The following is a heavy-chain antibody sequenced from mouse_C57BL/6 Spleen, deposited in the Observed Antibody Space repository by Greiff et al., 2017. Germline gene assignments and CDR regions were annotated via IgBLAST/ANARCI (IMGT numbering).Heavy chain of an antibody. CDR2: IYPRSGNT. D-gene: IGHD6-1*01. CDR3: AREGGLPYFDV. Sequence: QVQLQQSGAELARPGASVKLSCKASGYTFTSYGISWVKQRTGQGLEWIGEIYPRSGNTYYNEKFKGKATLTADKSSSTAYMELRRLTSEDSAVYFCAREGGLPYFDVWGTGTTVTVSS. CDR1: GYTFTSYG. J-gene: IGHJ1*03. V-gene: IGHV1-81*01.